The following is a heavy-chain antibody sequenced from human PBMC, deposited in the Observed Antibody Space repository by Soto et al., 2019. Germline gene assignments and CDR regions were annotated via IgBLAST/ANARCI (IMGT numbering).Heavy chain of an antibody. Sequence: SETLSLTCTVSGSDITTYYWSWLRQSPGKGLEWIGHIYDTGSTTYNPSLKSRVTISVDTSNKQFSLRLTSVTAADTAVYYCARCPIDHNWFDPWGQGTLVTVSS. V-gene: IGHV4-59*01. CDR2: IYDTGST. CDR3: ARCPIDHNWFDP. J-gene: IGHJ5*02. CDR1: GSDITTYY. D-gene: IGHD3-9*01.